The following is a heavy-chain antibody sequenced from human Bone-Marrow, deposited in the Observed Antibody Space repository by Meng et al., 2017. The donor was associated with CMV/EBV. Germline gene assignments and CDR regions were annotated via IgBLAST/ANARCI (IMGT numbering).Heavy chain of an antibody. CDR2: ISGSGGST. D-gene: IGHD3-3*01. CDR3: AKSSAAVSYDFWSGSGRWFDP. CDR1: GFTFSSYA. J-gene: IGHJ5*02. V-gene: IGHV3-23*01. Sequence: GGSLRLSCAASGFTFSSYAMSWVRQAPGKGLEWVSAISGSGGSTYYADSVKGRFTISRDNSKNTLYLQMNSLRAEDTAVYYCAKSSAAVSYDFWSGSGRWFDPWGQGPLVTVYS.